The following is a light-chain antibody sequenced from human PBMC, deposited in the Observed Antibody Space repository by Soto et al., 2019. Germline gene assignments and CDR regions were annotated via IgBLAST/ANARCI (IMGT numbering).Light chain of an antibody. Sequence: EIVLTQSPGTLPLSPGERATLSCSASQSVSSSYLAWYQQKPGQAPRLLIYGASSRATGIPDRFSGSGSGTDFTLTISRLEPEDFAVYYCQQYGSSPWTFGQGTKVDIK. V-gene: IGKV3-20*01. J-gene: IGKJ1*01. CDR1: QSVSSSY. CDR2: GAS. CDR3: QQYGSSPWT.